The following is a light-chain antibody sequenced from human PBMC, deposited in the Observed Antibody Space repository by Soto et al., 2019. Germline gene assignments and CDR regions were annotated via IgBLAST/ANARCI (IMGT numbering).Light chain of an antibody. V-gene: IGKV3-15*01. Sequence: EIVMTQSPATLSVSPGERANLSCRASQSVSSNLAWYQQKPGQAPWLLIYGASTRATGIPARFSGSGSGTEFTLTISSLQSEDFAVYYCQQYDNWPLTFGGGTEVEIK. CDR1: QSVSSN. J-gene: IGKJ4*01. CDR3: QQYDNWPLT. CDR2: GAS.